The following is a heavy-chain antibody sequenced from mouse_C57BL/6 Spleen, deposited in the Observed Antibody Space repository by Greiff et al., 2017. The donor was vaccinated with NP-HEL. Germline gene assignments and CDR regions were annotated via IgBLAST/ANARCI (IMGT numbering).Heavy chain of an antibody. D-gene: IGHD2-3*01. CDR1: GYAFSSSW. CDR2: IYPGDGDT. J-gene: IGHJ1*03. V-gene: IGHV1-82*01. CDR3: ARYDGYIYWYFDV. Sequence: VQRVESGPELVKPGASVKISCKASGYAFSSSWMNWVKQRPGKGLEWIGRIYPGDGDTNYNGKFKGKATLTADKSSSTAYMQLSSLTSEDSAVYFCARYDGYIYWYFDVWGTGTTVTVSS.